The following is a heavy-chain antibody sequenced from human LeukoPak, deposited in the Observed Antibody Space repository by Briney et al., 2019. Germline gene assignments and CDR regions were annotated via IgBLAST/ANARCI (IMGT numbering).Heavy chain of an antibody. CDR1: GFTFSTYS. V-gene: IGHV3-64D*08. Sequence: GGSLRLSCSASGFTFSTYSMHWVRQAPGKGLELVSTINIKGDDTYYADSVKGRFTISRDHSRKTLYLQVSSLRAEDTAVYYCVKDLRGGGYYTSFDHWGQGTLVTVSS. D-gene: IGHD3-10*01. CDR2: INIKGDDT. J-gene: IGHJ4*02. CDR3: VKDLRGGGYYTSFDH.